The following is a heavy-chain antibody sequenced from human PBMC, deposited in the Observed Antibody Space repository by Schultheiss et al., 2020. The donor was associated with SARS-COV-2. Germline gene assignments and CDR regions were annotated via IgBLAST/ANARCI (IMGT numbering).Heavy chain of an antibody. CDR2: IDPSPGVT. D-gene: IGHD2/OR15-2a*01. CDR1: GYSITAHY. Sequence: ASVKVSCRASGYSITAHYIHWVRQAPGQGLEWMGWIDPSPGVTNYAQHFQGRVSMTTDTSIDTTYMELTSLRADDTAVYYCAAVFTPIGLWGQGTLVTVSS. J-gene: IGHJ4*02. V-gene: IGHV1-2*02. CDR3: AAVFTPIGL.